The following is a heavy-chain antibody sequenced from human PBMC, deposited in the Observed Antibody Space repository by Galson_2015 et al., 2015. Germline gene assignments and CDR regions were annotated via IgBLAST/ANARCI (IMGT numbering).Heavy chain of an antibody. CDR1: GFTVSSNY. D-gene: IGHD3-22*01. CDR2: INSGGST. V-gene: IGHV3-53*01. Sequence: SLRLSCAASGFTVSSNYMSWVRQAPGKGLEWVSVINSGGSTYYADSVKGRFTISRDNSKNTLYLQMNSLRAEDTAVCYCAREIYYDSSGYSPRFDYWGQGTLVTVSS. CDR3: AREIYYDSSGYSPRFDY. J-gene: IGHJ4*02.